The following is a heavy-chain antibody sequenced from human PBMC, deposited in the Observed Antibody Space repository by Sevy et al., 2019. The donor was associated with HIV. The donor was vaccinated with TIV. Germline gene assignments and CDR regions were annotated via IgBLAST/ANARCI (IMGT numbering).Heavy chain of an antibody. J-gene: IGHJ4*02. CDR3: ARDGYGYVIRGFFDY. V-gene: IGHV3-30-3*01. CDR1: GFTFSSYV. CDR2: ISYDGSNK. D-gene: IGHD5-12*01. Sequence: GGSLRLSCAASGFTFSSYVMHWVRQAPGKGLEWVAVISYDGSNKYYADSVKGRFTISRDNSKNTLYLQMNSLRAEDTAAYYCARDGYGYVIRGFFDYWGQGALVTVSS.